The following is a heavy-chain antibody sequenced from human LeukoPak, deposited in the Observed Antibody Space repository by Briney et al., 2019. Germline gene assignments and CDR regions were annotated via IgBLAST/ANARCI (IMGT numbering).Heavy chain of an antibody. J-gene: IGHJ4*02. V-gene: IGHV3-23*01. CDR1: GFTFSSYA. CDR2: ISGSGGST. D-gene: IGHD3-22*01. CDR3: AKDQNYYDSSGYYNY. Sequence: GGSLRLSCAASGFTFSSYAMSWVRQAPGKGLEWVSAISGSGGSTYYADSVKGRFTISRDNSKNTLYLQMNSLRAEDTAVYYCAKDQNYYDSSGYYNYWGQGTLVTVSS.